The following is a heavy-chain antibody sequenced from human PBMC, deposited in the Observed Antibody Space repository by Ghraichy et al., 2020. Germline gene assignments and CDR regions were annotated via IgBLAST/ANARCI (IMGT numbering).Heavy chain of an antibody. CDR3: ATGPKDAIYHYYGMDV. V-gene: IGHV4-30-4*01. Sequence: SETLSLTCTVSGASVSTGDNFWSWIRQAPGKGLEWIGNIYYSGATQFNASLKSRLDMSVDMSKNRFSLTLTSVTAADTAVYFCATGPKDAIYHYYGMDVWGQGTTVIVSS. CDR1: GASVSTGDNF. D-gene: IGHD2-15*01. J-gene: IGHJ6*02. CDR2: IYYSGAT.